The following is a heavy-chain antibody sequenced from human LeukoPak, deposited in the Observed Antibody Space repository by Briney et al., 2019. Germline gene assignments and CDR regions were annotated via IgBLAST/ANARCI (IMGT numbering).Heavy chain of an antibody. V-gene: IGHV3-11*01. D-gene: IGHD3-22*01. CDR2: ISSSGSTI. Sequence: GGSLRLSRAASGFTFSDYYMSWIRQAPGKGLEWVSYISSSGSTIYYADSVKGRFTISRDNAKNSLFLQMNSLRAEDTAVYYCARDLYYDSSGYYYYWGQGTLVTVSS. J-gene: IGHJ4*02. CDR1: GFTFSDYY. CDR3: ARDLYYDSSGYYYY.